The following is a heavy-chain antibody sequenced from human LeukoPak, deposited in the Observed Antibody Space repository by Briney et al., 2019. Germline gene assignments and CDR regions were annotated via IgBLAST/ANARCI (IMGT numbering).Heavy chain of an antibody. V-gene: IGHV3-23*01. D-gene: IGHD2-2*01. CDR2: ISGSGGGT. CDR3: AKMGGRISAAVDN. J-gene: IGHJ4*02. CDR1: GFTFNTYA. Sequence: PGGSLRLSCAASGFTFNTYAMSWVRPAPGKGLEWVSGISGSGGGTYYADSVKGRFTISRDNSKSTLYLQMNSVRVEDTAVYYCAKMGGRISAAVDNWGQGTLVTVSS.